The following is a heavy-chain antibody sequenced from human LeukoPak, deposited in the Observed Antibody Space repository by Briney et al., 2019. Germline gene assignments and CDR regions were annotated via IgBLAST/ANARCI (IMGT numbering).Heavy chain of an antibody. V-gene: IGHV4-59*08. J-gene: IGHJ5*02. CDR1: GDSINAYY. CDR3: ARRRAEGGSNGHYNWFDP. D-gene: IGHD6-13*01. CDR2: IYFSGTT. Sequence: SETLSLTCTVSGDSINAYYWGWVRQPPGKGLEWIGYIYFSGTTKCNPSLESRVTISVDTSKNQFSLKLSSVTAANTAVYYCARRRAEGGSNGHYNWFDPWGQGILVTVSS.